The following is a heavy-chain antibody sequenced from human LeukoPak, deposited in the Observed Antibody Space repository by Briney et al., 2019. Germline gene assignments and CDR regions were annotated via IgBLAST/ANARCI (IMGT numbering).Heavy chain of an antibody. CDR3: GRDRPTGYYDY. J-gene: IGHJ4*02. Sequence: SETLSLTCTVSSYSLSSGYYWGWIRQSPGKGLGWIGSIDQSGTTYYHPSLKSRVTISVDTSKNQFSPQLTSVTAADTAVYFCGRDRPTGYYDYWGQGNLVTVSS. V-gene: IGHV4-38-2*02. CDR2: IDQSGTT. D-gene: IGHD3-9*01. CDR1: SYSLSSGYY.